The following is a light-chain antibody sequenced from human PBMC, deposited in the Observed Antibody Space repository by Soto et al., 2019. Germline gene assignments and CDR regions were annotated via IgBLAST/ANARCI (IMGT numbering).Light chain of an antibody. CDR2: AAS. CDR3: QQYGRPPRVN. J-gene: IGKJ5*01. CDR1: RSFASSY. Sequence: ERVLTQSPGTLALSPGERAALAFRASRSFASSYLGWYQQKPGQAPRLLIYAASSRATGIPDRFSGGGSGTDFTLSISKVEPEDFAVYYCQQYGRPPRVNCGQGKRRAIK. V-gene: IGKV3-20*01.